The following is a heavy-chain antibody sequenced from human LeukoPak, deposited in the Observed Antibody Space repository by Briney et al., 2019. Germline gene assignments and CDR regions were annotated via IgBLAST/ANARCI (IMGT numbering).Heavy chain of an antibody. CDR1: GGSFSGYY. Sequence: PSETLSLTCAVYGGSFSGYYWSWIRQPPGKGLEWMGEINHSGSTNYNPSLKRRVTISVDTSKTQFSLKLSSVTAADTAVYYCARVSVLGYEMLYYYYYMDVWGKGTTVTVSS. D-gene: IGHD5-12*01. V-gene: IGHV4-34*01. CDR2: INHSGST. CDR3: ARVSVLGYEMLYYYYYMDV. J-gene: IGHJ6*03.